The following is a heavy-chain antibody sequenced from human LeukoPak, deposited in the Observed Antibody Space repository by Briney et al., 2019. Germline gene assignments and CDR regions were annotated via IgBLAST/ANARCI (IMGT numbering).Heavy chain of an antibody. CDR3: AREESESSGHWD. D-gene: IGHD3-22*01. CDR1: GFTFSSYA. Sequence: GGSLRLSCAASGFTFSSYAMSWVRQAPGKGLEWVANIKQAGSEKNYVDSVKGRFTISRDNAKNSLYLQMNSLRVEDTAVYYCAREESESSGHWDWGQGTLVTVSS. V-gene: IGHV3-7*01. J-gene: IGHJ4*02. CDR2: IKQAGSEK.